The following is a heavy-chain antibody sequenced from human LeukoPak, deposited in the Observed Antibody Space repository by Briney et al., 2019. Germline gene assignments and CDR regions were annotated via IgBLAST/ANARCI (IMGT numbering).Heavy chain of an antibody. CDR2: IFYSGST. V-gene: IGHV4-59*01. J-gene: IGHJ3*02. D-gene: IGHD6-13*01. Sequence: SETLSLTCTVSGGSISGYYWSWIRQPPGKGLEWIGYIFYSGSTNYNPSLKSRVTISVDTSKNQFSLKLSSATAADTAMYYCTRSEGVFEPFKIWGQGTMVTVSS. CDR1: GGSISGYY. CDR3: TRSEGVFEPFKI.